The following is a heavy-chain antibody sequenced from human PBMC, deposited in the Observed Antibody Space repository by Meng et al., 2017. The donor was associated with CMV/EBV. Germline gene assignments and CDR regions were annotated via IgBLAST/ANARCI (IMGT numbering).Heavy chain of an antibody. CDR3: ARGLYGPDY. CDR2: INNDGGNT. V-gene: IGHV3-74*01. CDR1: GFTFSDYW. J-gene: IGHJ4*02. D-gene: IGHD4-17*01. Sequence: GGSLRLSCAASGFTFSDYWMHWVRQAPGKGLVWVSRINNDGGNTVYADSVKGRFTSSRDNAKNTLYLQMNSLRAEDTAVYYCARGLYGPDYWGQGTLVTVSS.